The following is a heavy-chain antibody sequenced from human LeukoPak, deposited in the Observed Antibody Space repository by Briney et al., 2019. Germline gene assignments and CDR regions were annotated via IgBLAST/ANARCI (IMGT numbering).Heavy chain of an antibody. CDR2: ISGSASST. CDR1: GFTFSNYA. Sequence: GGSLRLSCAASGFTFSNYAMSWVRQAPGKGLEWVSAISGSASSTYHADSVKGRFTISRDNAKNSLYLQMNSLRAEDTAVYYCARALPSRYYSWDRDRSYFDYWGQGTLVTVSS. J-gene: IGHJ4*02. V-gene: IGHV3-23*01. D-gene: IGHD3-22*01. CDR3: ARALPSRYYSWDRDRSYFDY.